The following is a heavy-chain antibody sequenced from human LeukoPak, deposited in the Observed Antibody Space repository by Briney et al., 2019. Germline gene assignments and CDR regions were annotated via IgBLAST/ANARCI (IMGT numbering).Heavy chain of an antibody. D-gene: IGHD6-19*01. J-gene: IGHJ4*02. V-gene: IGHV3-30*02. CDR3: ATGYSSGWYGRLDY. CDR2: IRYDGSNK. Sequence: PGGSLRLSCAASGFTFSSYGMHWVRQAPGKGLEWVAFIRYDGSNKYYADSVKARFTLSRDNSKNTMYLQMNTLRAEDTAVYYCATGYSSGWYGRLDYWGQGTLVTASS. CDR1: GFTFSSYG.